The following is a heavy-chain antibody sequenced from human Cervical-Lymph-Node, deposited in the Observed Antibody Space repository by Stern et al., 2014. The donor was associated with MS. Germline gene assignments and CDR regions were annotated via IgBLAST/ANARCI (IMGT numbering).Heavy chain of an antibody. CDR1: GYTFTSYY. V-gene: IGHV1-46*01. CDR2: INPSGGST. D-gene: IGHD5-24*01. Sequence: VQLLQSGAEVKKPGASVKVSCKASGYTFTSYYMHWVRQAPGQGLEWMGIINPSGGSTSYAQKFQGRVTMTRDTSTSTVYMELSSLRSEDTAVYYCARAGGQRRDGYNLGYWGQGPLVTVSS. CDR3: ARAGGQRRDGYNLGY. J-gene: IGHJ4*02.